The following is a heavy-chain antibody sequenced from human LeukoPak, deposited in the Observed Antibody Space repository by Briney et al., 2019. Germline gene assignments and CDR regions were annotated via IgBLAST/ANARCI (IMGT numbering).Heavy chain of an antibody. CDR1: GGSISSSY. D-gene: IGHD3-10*01. V-gene: IGHV4-59*01. Sequence: SETLSLTCTVSGGSISSSYWSWIRQPPGKGLEWVGYIYYSGSTSYNPSLKSRVTVSLGTSKNQFSLTLSSVAAADTAVYYCARGTGSYSSKLDYWGQGTLVTVSS. CDR2: IYYSGST. J-gene: IGHJ4*02. CDR3: ARGTGSYSSKLDY.